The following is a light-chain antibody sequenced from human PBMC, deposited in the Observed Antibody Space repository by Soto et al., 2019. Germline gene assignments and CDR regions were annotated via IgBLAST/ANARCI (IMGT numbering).Light chain of an antibody. Sequence: DIQIKQSPSSLSASVGDRVTITCRASQGIIDYVAWDQTTPGRAPTLLIYASSTLQSGVPYRFSGSGSGTDFTLTISSMQPEDVATYYCQKYNTAPQTFGQGTKVEIK. CDR2: ASS. V-gene: IGKV1-27*01. CDR1: QGIIDY. J-gene: IGKJ1*01. CDR3: QKYNTAPQT.